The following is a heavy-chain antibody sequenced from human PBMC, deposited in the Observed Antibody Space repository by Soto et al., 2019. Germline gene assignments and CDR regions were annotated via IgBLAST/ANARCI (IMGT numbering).Heavy chain of an antibody. V-gene: IGHV1-8*01. CDR2: MNPSSDNT. J-gene: IGHJ4*01. D-gene: IGHD3-22*01. CDR3: TTDSYFTLKLVRFDY. CDR1: GYPFTSYD. Sequence: ASVKVSCKASGYPFTSYDLNWVRQATGKGLEWLGWMNPSSDNTGYGQKFQGRVTVTRNTSTYTVYLELSSLKTEDTAVYYCTTDSYFTLKLVRFDYWGLGTLVTVSS.